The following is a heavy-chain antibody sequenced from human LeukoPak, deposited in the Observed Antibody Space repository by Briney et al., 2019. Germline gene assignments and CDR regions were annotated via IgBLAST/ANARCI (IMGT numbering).Heavy chain of an antibody. J-gene: IGHJ4*02. D-gene: IGHD5-18*01. V-gene: IGHV4-59*08. CDR3: ATGRTMVTRYYFDY. Sequence: PSETLSLTCTVSGGSISSYYWSWIRQPPGKGLEWIGYIYYSGSTNYNPSLKSRVTISVDTPKNQFSLKLSSVTAADTAVYYCATGRTMVTRYYFDYWGQGTLVTVSS. CDR2: IYYSGST. CDR1: GGSISSYY.